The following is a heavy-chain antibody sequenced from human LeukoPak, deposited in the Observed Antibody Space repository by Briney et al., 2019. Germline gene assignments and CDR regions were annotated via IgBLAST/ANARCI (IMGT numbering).Heavy chain of an antibody. CDR3: ARAPSEIGGYYPEYFRH. CDR1: GFTFSTYW. J-gene: IGHJ1*01. Sequence: PGGSLRLSCAASGFTFSTYWMHWVRQAPGKGLVWVSRIKSDGSTNYADSVKGRFTISRDNANNTLSLQMNSLIPEDTGVYYCARAPSEIGGYYPEYFRHWGQGTLVTVSS. V-gene: IGHV3-74*01. CDR2: IKSDGST. D-gene: IGHD3-22*01.